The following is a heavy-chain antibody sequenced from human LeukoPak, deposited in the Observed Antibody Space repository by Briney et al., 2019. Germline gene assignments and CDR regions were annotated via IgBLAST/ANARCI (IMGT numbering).Heavy chain of an antibody. CDR2: ISYDGSNK. CDR1: GFTFSSYA. J-gene: IGHJ6*02. CDR3: ARVPVSGRYYYYYGMDV. V-gene: IGHV3-30*14. D-gene: IGHD6-25*01. Sequence: PGGSLRLSCAASGFTFSSYAMHWVRQAPGKGLEWVAVISYDGSNKYYADSVKGRFTISRDNSKNTLYLQMNSLRAEDTAVYYCARVPVSGRYYYYYGMDVWGQGTTVTVSS.